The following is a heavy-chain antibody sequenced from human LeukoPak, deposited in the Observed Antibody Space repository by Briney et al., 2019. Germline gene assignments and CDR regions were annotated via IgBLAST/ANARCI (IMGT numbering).Heavy chain of an antibody. D-gene: IGHD2-21*01. J-gene: IGHJ4*02. CDR2: ISAYNGNT. CDR1: GYTFTNYG. V-gene: IGHV1-18*01. Sequence: ASVKVSCKASGYTFTNYGVSWVRQDPGQGLEWMGWISAYNGNTNYAQKFQGRVAMTTDTSTRTAYMELRSLRSDATAVYYCAREGDGKYCSDYWGQGTLVTVSS. CDR3: AREGDGKYCSDY.